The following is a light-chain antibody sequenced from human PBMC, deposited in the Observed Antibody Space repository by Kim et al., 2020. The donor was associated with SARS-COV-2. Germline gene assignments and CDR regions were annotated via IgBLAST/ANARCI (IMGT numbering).Light chain of an antibody. Sequence: PGQTATITCGGNNIGSKSVHWYQQKPSQAPILVIYYSSDRPSGIPERFSGSNSGNTATLTITSVEAGDEADYYCQVWDSSSDHPWVFGGGTRLTVL. J-gene: IGLJ3*02. CDR2: YSS. CDR1: NIGSKS. V-gene: IGLV3-21*04. CDR3: QVWDSSSDHPWV.